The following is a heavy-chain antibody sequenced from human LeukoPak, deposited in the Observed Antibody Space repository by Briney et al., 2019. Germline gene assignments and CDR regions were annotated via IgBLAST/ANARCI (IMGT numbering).Heavy chain of an antibody. J-gene: IGHJ4*02. CDR1: GGSISSSSYY. V-gene: IGHV4-39*07. Sequence: SETLSLTCTVSGGSISSSSYYWGWIRQPPGKGLEWIGSIYYSGSTYYNPSLKSRVPMSVDTSKNQFSLKLSSVTAADTAVYYCARGKVVAGTPGQNSWDHWGQGTLVTVSS. CDR3: ARGKVVAGTPGQNSWDH. D-gene: IGHD6-19*01. CDR2: IYYSGST.